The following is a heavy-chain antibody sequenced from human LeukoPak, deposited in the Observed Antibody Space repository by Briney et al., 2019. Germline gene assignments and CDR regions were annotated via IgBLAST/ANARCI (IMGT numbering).Heavy chain of an antibody. J-gene: IGHJ3*02. V-gene: IGHV4-34*01. CDR1: GGSFSGYY. CDR2: INHSGST. Sequence: SETLSLTCAVYGGSFSGYYWSWIRQPPGKGLEWIGEINHSGSTNYNPSLKSRVTISVDTSKNQFSLKLSSVTAADTAVYYCARGWRAWFYSAAFDIWGQGTMVTVSS. D-gene: IGHD3-10*01. CDR3: ARGWRAWFYSAAFDI.